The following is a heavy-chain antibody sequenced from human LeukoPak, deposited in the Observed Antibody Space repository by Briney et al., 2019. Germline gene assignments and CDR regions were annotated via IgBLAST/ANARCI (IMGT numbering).Heavy chain of an antibody. CDR3: ARPSGPAAFDI. Sequence: GGSLRLSCAASGFTVSSNYMSWVRQAPGKGLEWVSHIKSDASTITYADSVKGRFTISRDNAKNTLYLQMNSLRAEDTAVYYCARPSGPAAFDIWGQGTMVTVSS. CDR1: GFTVSSNY. J-gene: IGHJ3*02. V-gene: IGHV3-74*03. CDR2: IKSDASTI.